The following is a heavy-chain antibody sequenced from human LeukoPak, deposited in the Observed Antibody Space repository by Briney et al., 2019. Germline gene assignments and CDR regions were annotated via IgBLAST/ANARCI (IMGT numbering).Heavy chain of an antibody. D-gene: IGHD3-22*01. CDR3: ARLRRNSDRSGFYYYYDN. J-gene: IGHJ4*02. Sequence: GGSLRLSCAASGFTFSSYSFNWVRQAPRKGLEWVSSINTVASYVYYADSVRGRFTISRDNAENSLWLQMNGLRAEDSAVYYCARLRRNSDRSGFYYYYDNWGQGTLVTVSS. V-gene: IGHV3-21*01. CDR1: GFTFSSYS. CDR2: INTVASYV.